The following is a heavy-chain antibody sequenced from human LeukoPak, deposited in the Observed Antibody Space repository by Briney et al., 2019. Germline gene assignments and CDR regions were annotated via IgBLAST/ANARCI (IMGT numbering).Heavy chain of an antibody. Sequence: QPGRSLRLSCAASGFTFSNYDMHWVRQAPGKGLEWVAFISYDGTNKYYADSVKGRFTFSRDNSKYTLYLQLTSLRVDDTAVYYCAKVAAWTYFDSWGQGTLVTVSS. CDR3: AKVAAWTYFDS. D-gene: IGHD3/OR15-3a*01. CDR1: GFTFSNYD. CDR2: ISYDGTNK. V-gene: IGHV3-30*18. J-gene: IGHJ4*02.